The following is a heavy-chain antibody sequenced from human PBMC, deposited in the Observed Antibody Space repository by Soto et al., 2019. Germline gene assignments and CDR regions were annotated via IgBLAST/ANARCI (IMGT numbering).Heavy chain of an antibody. J-gene: IGHJ6*04. Sequence: SETLSLTCTVSGGSISSYYWSWIRQPPGKGLEWIGYIYYSGSTNYNPSLKSRVTISVDTSKNQFSLKLSSVTAADTAVYYCARKFGGYPAGVFLDVWGKGTTVTVSS. V-gene: IGHV4-59*01. CDR1: GGSISSYY. CDR2: IYYSGST. D-gene: IGHD5-12*01. CDR3: ARKFGGYPAGVFLDV.